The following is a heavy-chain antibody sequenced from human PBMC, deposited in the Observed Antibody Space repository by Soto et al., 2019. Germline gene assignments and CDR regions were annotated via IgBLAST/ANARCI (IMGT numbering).Heavy chain of an antibody. Sequence: ASVKVSCKASGYTFTSYGISWVRQAPGQGPEWMGWISAYNGNTNYAQKLQGRVTMTTDTSTSTAYMELRSLRSDDTAVYYCARGKHSGYGGGPLCYWGQGTLVTVSS. V-gene: IGHV1-18*04. D-gene: IGHD5-12*01. J-gene: IGHJ4*02. CDR3: ARGKHSGYGGGPLCY. CDR1: GYTFTSYG. CDR2: ISAYNGNT.